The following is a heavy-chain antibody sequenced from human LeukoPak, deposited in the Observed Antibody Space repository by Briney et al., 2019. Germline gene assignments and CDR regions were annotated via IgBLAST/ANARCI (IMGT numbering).Heavy chain of an antibody. V-gene: IGHV4-34*01. Sequence: SETLSLTCAVYGGSFSGYYWSWIRQPPGKGLEWIGSIYYSGSTYYNPSLKSRVTISVDTSKNQFSLKLSSVTAADTAVYYCARRGKADYSNYVYYFDYWGQGTLVTVSS. CDR3: ARRGKADYSNYVYYFDY. J-gene: IGHJ4*02. D-gene: IGHD4-4*01. CDR2: IYYSGST. CDR1: GGSFSGYY.